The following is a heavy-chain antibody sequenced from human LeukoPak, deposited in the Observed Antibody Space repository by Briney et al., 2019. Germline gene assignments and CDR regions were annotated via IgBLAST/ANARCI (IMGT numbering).Heavy chain of an antibody. Sequence: SVKVSCKASGGTFSSYAISWVRQAPGQGLEWMGGSIPIFGTANYAQKFQGRVTITADESTSTAYMELSSLRSEDTAVYYCAREGAHSKKTYNWFDPWGQGTLVTVSS. CDR3: AREGAHSKKTYNWFDP. CDR1: GGTFSSYA. J-gene: IGHJ5*02. CDR2: SIPIFGTA. V-gene: IGHV1-69*01. D-gene: IGHD2-21*01.